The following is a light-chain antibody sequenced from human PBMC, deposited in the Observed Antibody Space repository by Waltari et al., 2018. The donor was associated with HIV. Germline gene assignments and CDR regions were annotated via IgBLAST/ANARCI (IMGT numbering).Light chain of an antibody. V-gene: IGLV1-47*01. J-gene: IGLJ3*02. CDR2: RNN. Sequence: QSVLTQPPSASGTPGQRVTISCSGSSSNIGSNYVYWYQQLPGTAPKLLIYRNNHRPSGVPDRLSGSKSGTSASLAISGLLSEDEADYYCAAWDDSLSGLVFGGGTKLTVL. CDR1: SSNIGSNY. CDR3: AAWDDSLSGLV.